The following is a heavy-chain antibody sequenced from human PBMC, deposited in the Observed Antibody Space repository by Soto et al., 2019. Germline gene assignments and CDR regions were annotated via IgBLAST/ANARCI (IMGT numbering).Heavy chain of an antibody. Sequence: SVTVSCKASGGTFSSYAISWVRQAPGQGLEWMGGIIPIFGTANYAQKFQGRVTITADESTSTAYMELSSLRSEDTAMYYCASQVLLWVGPPDACDIWGQGTMCIVS. CDR2: IIPIFGTA. V-gene: IGHV1-69*13. CDR1: GGTFSSYA. D-gene: IGHD3-10*01. J-gene: IGHJ3*02. CDR3: ASQVLLWVGPPDACDI.